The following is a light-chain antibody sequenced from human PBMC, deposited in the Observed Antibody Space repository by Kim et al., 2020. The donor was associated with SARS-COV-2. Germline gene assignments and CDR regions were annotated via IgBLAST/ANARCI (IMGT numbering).Light chain of an antibody. CDR1: LGVGGYY. CDR3: QQYGSSPLA. V-gene: IGKV3-20*01. CDR2: GAS. Sequence: PGERATLSCRASLGVGGYYLAWYQRKPGQAPRLLIYGASNRATGIPDRFSGSGSGTDFTLTISRLEPEDFAVYYCQQYGSSPLAFGQGTKVDIK. J-gene: IGKJ1*01.